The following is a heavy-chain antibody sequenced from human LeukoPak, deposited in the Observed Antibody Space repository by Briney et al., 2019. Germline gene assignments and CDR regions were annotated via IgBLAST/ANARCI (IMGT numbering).Heavy chain of an antibody. Sequence: SVRVSCKASGFTFTSSVMQRVRQARGQRVEWIGWIVIGSGSTNYAQKFQESVTTTRDMSTSTAYMELSSLRSEDTAVYYCAADRGATGFDYWGQGTLVTVSS. CDR3: AADRGATGFDY. J-gene: IGHJ4*02. V-gene: IGHV1-58*02. D-gene: IGHD1-26*01. CDR2: IVIGSGST. CDR1: GFTFTSSV.